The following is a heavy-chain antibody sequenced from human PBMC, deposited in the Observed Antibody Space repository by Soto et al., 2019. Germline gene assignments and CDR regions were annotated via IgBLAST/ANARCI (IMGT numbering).Heavy chain of an antibody. CDR2: TYYRSKWYN. V-gene: IGHV6-1*01. J-gene: IGHJ6*02. D-gene: IGHD3-16*01. CDR3: TRDWAGTYGLDV. Sequence: PXQTLSLTCAISGYSVSSNRAAWNLIRQSPSRGLEWLGRTYYRSKWYNDYADSVKSRITINPDTSKNQFSLQLNSVTPEDTAVYYCTRDWAGTYGLDVWGQGTTVTVSS. CDR1: GYSVSSNRAA.